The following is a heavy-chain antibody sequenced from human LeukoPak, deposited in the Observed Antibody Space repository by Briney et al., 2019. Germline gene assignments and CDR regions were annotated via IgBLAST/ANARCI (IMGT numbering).Heavy chain of an antibody. V-gene: IGHV4-34*01. CDR1: GGSFSGYY. Sequence: SETLSLTCAVYGGSFSGYYWSWIRQPPGKGLEWIGEINHSGSTNYNPSLKSRVTISVDTSKNQFSLKLNSVTAADTAVYYCARVRRDYYYYYYMDVWGKGTTVTVSS. J-gene: IGHJ6*03. CDR3: ARVRRDYYYYYYMDV. CDR2: INHSGST.